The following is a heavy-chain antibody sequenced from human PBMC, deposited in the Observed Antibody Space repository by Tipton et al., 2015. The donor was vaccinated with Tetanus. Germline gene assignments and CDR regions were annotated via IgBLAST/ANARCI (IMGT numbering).Heavy chain of an antibody. CDR3: ARDQPSGYGMDV. V-gene: IGHV4-4*02. J-gene: IGHJ6*02. CDR2: IFHSGST. Sequence: TLSLTCAVSGGSISTNNWWYWVRQPPGKGLEWIGEIFHSGSTNYSPSLKSRVTISVDKSKNQFSLKLSSVTAADTAVYYCARDQPSGYGMDVWGQGPLVTVSS. CDR1: GGSISTNNW.